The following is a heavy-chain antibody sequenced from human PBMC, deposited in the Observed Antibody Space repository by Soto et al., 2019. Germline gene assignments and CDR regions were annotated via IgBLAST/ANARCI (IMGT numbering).Heavy chain of an antibody. Sequence: SETLSLTCTVSGGSISSSSYYWGWIRQPPGKGLEWIGSINYRGSTYYNPSLKSRVTISVYTSKNQFSLKLSSVTAADTALYYCARQAVGSSVYSDYWGQGTLVTVSS. J-gene: IGHJ4*02. CDR1: GGSISSSSYY. V-gene: IGHV4-39*01. D-gene: IGHD3-22*01. CDR2: INYRGST. CDR3: ARQAVGSSVYSDY.